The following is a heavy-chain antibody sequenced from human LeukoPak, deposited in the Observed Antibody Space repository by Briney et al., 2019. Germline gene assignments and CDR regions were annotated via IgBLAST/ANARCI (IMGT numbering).Heavy chain of an antibody. D-gene: IGHD1-1*01. J-gene: IGHJ4*02. Sequence: SVKVSCKASGGTFSSYAISWVRQAPGQGLEWMGGIIPIFGTANYAQKFQGRVTITTDESTSTAYMELSSLRSEDTAVYYCARGTTGTTYERFDYWGQGTLVTVSS. CDR2: IIPIFGTA. CDR1: GGTFSSYA. CDR3: ARGTTGTTYERFDY. V-gene: IGHV1-69*05.